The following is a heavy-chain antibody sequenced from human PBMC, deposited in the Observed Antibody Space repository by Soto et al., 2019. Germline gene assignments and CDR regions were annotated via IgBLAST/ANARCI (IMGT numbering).Heavy chain of an antibody. J-gene: IGHJ4*02. Sequence: EVQLVESGGGLVQPGGSLRLSCAASGFTFSSYWMSWVRQAPGKGLEWVANIKQDGSEKYYVDSVKGRFTISRDNAKNSLYLQMNSLRAEDTAVYYCARDSDRYYYDTFDYWGQGTLVTVSS. CDR2: IKQDGSEK. CDR3: ARDSDRYYYDTFDY. D-gene: IGHD3-22*01. V-gene: IGHV3-7*03. CDR1: GFTFSSYW.